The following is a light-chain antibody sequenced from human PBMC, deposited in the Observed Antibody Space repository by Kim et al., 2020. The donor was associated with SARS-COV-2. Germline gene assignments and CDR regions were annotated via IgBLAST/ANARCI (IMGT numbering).Light chain of an antibody. CDR2: AAS. V-gene: IGKV3-20*01. CDR1: QSVSSNY. CDR3: QQYGTSTGYT. Sequence: SPGERSTLSCRARQSVSSNYLAWYQQKPGQAPRLLIYAASSRATGIPDRFSGSGSQTDFTLTINGLEPEDFALYYCQQYGTSTGYTFGQGTKLEI. J-gene: IGKJ2*01.